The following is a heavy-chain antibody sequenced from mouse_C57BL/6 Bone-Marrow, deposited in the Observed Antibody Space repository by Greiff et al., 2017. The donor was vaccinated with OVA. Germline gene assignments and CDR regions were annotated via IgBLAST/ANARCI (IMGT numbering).Heavy chain of an antibody. Sequence: QVQLKQPGAELVMPGASVKLSCKASGYTFTSYWMHWVKQRPGQGLEWIGEIDPSDSYTNYNQKFKGKSTLTVDKSSSTAYMQLSSLTSEDSAVYYCARYYGSSSWFAYWGQGTLVTVSA. CDR1: GYTFTSYW. D-gene: IGHD1-1*01. CDR2: IDPSDSYT. CDR3: ARYYGSSSWFAY. V-gene: IGHV1-69*01. J-gene: IGHJ3*01.